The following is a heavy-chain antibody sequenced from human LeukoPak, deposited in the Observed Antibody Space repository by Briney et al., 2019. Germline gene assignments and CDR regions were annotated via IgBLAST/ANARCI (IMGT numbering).Heavy chain of an antibody. D-gene: IGHD5-18*01. CDR2: INPNSGGT. CDR3: ARDQEIGGYSYGYNFDY. CDR1: GYAFTGYY. J-gene: IGHJ4*02. Sequence: ASVKVSCKTSGYAFTGYYIHWVRQAPGQGLEWMGWINPNSGGTNYAQKFQGRVIMTRDTSISTAYMELSRLTSDDTAVYYCARDQEIGGYSYGYNFDYWGQGTLVTVSS. V-gene: IGHV1-2*02.